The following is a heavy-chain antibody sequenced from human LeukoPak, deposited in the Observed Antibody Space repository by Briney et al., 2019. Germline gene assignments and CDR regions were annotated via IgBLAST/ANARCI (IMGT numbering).Heavy chain of an antibody. CDR2: ISSSGSTI. D-gene: IGHD5-18*01. CDR1: GFTFSSYE. Sequence: GGSLRLSCAASGFTFSSYEMNWVRQAPGKGLEWVSYISSSGSTIYYADSVKGRFTISRDNAKNSLYLQMNSLRAEDTAVYYCAKDLAGYSYGYIFDYWGQGTLVTVSS. V-gene: IGHV3-48*03. J-gene: IGHJ4*02. CDR3: AKDLAGYSYGYIFDY.